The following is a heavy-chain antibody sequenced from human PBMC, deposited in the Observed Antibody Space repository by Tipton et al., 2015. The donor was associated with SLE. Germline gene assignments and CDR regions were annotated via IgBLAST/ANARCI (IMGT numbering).Heavy chain of an antibody. CDR2: IKQDGSEK. CDR3: AKDLGAAAGGYFQH. J-gene: IGHJ1*01. V-gene: IGHV3-7*01. D-gene: IGHD6-13*01. Sequence: SLRLSCAASGFTFSSYWMSWVRQAPGKGLEWVAHIKQDGSEKYYVDSVKGRFTISRDNAKNSLYLQMNSLRAEDTAVYYCAKDLGAAAGGYFQHWGQGTLVTVSS. CDR1: GFTFSSYW.